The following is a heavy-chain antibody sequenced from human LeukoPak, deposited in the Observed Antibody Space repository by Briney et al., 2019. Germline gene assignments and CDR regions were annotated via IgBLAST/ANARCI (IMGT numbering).Heavy chain of an antibody. V-gene: IGHV1-2*02. CDR2: INPNSGGT. CDR3: ARWGGDILTGYSPFDY. D-gene: IGHD3-9*01. J-gene: IGHJ4*02. CDR1: GYTFTGYY. Sequence: ASVKVSCKASGYTFTGYYMHWVRQAPGQGLEWMGWINPNSGGTNYAQKFQGRVTMTRDTSISIAYMELSRLRSDDTAVYYCARWGGDILTGYSPFDYWGQGTLVTVSS.